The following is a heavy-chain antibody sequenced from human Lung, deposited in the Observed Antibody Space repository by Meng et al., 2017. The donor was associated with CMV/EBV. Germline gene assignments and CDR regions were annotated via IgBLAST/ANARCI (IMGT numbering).Heavy chain of an antibody. Sequence: SXXVSXKASGYTXIGYYIHWVRQAPGQGLEWMGRIIPLLDITNYAPNFQGRVTITADKSTSTAYMEMSSLRYDDTAFYYCARSTSKYDFWSGYPPFLDPWXQGTXVTVSS. CDR1: GYTXIGYY. D-gene: IGHD3-3*01. CDR2: IIPLLDIT. CDR3: ARSTSKYDFWSGYPPFLDP. J-gene: IGHJ5*02. V-gene: IGHV1-69*02.